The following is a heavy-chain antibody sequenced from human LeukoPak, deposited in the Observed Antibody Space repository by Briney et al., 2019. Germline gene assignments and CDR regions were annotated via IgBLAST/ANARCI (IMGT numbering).Heavy chain of an antibody. CDR3: ASGYSYGRPYYFDY. CDR1: GFTFSSYA. Sequence: GRSLRLSCAAPGFTFSSYAMHWVRQAPGKGLEWVAVISYDGSNKYYADSVKGRFTISRDNSKNTLYLQMNSLRAEDTAVYYCASGYSYGRPYYFDYWGQGTLVTVSS. V-gene: IGHV3-30*04. D-gene: IGHD5-18*01. CDR2: ISYDGSNK. J-gene: IGHJ4*02.